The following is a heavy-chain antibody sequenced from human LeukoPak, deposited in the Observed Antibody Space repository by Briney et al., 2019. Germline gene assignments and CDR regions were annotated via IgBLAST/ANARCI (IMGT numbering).Heavy chain of an antibody. CDR2: ISWNSGSI. CDR1: GFTFDDYA. J-gene: IGHJ4*02. V-gene: IGHV3-9*01. Sequence: GGSLRLSCAAYGFTFDDYAMHWVRQAPGKGLEWVSGISWNSGSIGYADSVKGRFTISRDNAKNSLYLQMSSLRVEDTALYHCAKEYSNMGRGAGDHWGQGNLVNVFS. D-gene: IGHD1-26*01. CDR3: AKEYSNMGRGAGDH.